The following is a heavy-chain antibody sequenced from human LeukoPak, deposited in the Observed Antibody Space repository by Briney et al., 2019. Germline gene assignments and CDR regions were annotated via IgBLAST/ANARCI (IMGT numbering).Heavy chain of an antibody. CDR1: GYTFTGYN. D-gene: IGHD3-3*01. V-gene: IGHV1-2*02. Sequence: ASVKVSCKASGYTFTGYNIHWVRQAPGQGLEWMGWINPNSGGTNYAQKFQGRVTMTRGTSISTAYMELNRLRSDDTAVYYCARGQYYDFWSGYYYSPHFDYWGQGTLVTVSS. J-gene: IGHJ4*02. CDR2: INPNSGGT. CDR3: ARGQYYDFWSGYYYSPHFDY.